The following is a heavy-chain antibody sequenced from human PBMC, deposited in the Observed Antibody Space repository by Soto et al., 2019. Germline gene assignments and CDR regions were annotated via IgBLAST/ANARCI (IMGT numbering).Heavy chain of an antibody. J-gene: IGHJ4*02. CDR3: ARVFNTGYYDFWSGYRTVDY. D-gene: IGHD3-3*01. CDR2: ISYEGSNK. CDR1: GFTFSSYG. Sequence: GGSLRLSCAASGFTFSSYGMHWVRQAPGKGLEWVAVISYEGSNKYYAEYVKGRFTISRDNSKNSLYLQMNSLRAEETAVYYFARVFNTGYYDFWSGYRTVDYWGQGTLVTVSS. V-gene: IGHV3-30*03.